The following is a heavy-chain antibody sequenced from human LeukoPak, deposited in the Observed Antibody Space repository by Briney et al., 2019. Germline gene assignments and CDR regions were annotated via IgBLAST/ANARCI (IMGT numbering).Heavy chain of an antibody. D-gene: IGHD3-10*01. CDR2: LSGSGGGT. J-gene: IGHJ4*02. CDR1: GITLSNYG. V-gene: IGHV3-23*01. CDR3: AKRGVVIRVFLVGFHKEAYYFDS. Sequence: PGGSLTLSCAVSGITLSNYGMSWLRQAPGKGLEWVADLSGSGGGTNYADSVQGRFTIPRDNPKNTLYLQMNSLRAEDTAVYFCAKRGVVIRVFLVGFHKEAYYFDSGGQGALVTVSS.